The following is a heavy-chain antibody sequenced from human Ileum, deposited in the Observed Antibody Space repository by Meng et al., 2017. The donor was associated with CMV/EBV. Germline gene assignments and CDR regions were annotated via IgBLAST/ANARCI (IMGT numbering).Heavy chain of an antibody. D-gene: IGHD2-21*01. V-gene: IGHV1-69*05. CDR2: IIPIFGTA. Sequence: SVKVSCKASGGTFSSYAISWVRQAPGQGLEWMGGIIPIFGTANYAQKFQGRVTITTDESTSTAYMELSSLRSEDTAVYYCAKDKGDCGGDCYLDYNWFDPWGQGTLVTVSS. J-gene: IGHJ5*02. CDR1: GGTFSSYA. CDR3: AKDKGDCGGDCYLDYNWFDP.